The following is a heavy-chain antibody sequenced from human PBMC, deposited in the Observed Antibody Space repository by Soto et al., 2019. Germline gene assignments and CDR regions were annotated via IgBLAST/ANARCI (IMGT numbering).Heavy chain of an antibody. CDR3: AKADYSYSWAPGDY. V-gene: IGHV3-23*01. J-gene: IGHJ4*02. Sequence: EVQVLESGGGLVQPGGSLRLSCVISRLTFSNYALNWVRQAPGKGLEWVSSISGSGDTTYYADSVKGRFTISRDNSKNPLYLQMNSLRVEDTALYHCAKADYSYSWAPGDYWGQGTLVTVSS. D-gene: IGHD6-13*01. CDR2: ISGSGDTT. CDR1: RLTFSNYA.